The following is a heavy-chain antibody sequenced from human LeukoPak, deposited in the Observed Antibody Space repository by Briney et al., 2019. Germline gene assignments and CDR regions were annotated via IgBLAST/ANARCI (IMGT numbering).Heavy chain of an antibody. CDR1: GFTFSDYY. J-gene: IGHJ4*02. CDR3: ARFNMRYSDSSGIDY. CDR2: ISSSGSTI. Sequence: GGSLRLSCAASGFTFSDYYMSWIRQAPGKGLEWVSYISSSGSTIYYADSVKGRFTISRDNAKNSLYLQMNSLRAEDTAVYYCARFNMRYSDSSGIDYWGQGTLVTVSS. V-gene: IGHV3-11*04. D-gene: IGHD3-22*01.